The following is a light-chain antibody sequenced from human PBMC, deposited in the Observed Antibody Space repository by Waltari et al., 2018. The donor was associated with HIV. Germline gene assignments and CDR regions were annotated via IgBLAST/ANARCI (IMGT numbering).Light chain of an antibody. CDR1: KLGDKS. J-gene: IGLJ2*01. CDR3: QAWDSNTEV. Sequence: SYELTQPPSVSVSPGQHASIPCSVVKLGDKSASWYPQTPAQSPVLVIYKDSKRPAGIPERFSGSNSGNAATLTISGTQAMDEADYHCQAWDSNTEVFGGGTKLTVL. V-gene: IGLV3-1*01. CDR2: KDS.